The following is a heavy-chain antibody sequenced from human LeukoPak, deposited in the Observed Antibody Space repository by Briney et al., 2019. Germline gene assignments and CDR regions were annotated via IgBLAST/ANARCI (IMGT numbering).Heavy chain of an antibody. Sequence: GGSLRLSCAASGFTFSSYAMSWVRQAPGEGLEWVSAISGSGGSTYYADSVKGRFTVSRDNSKNTLYLQMNSLRAEDTAVYYCAKAPASLEPNYFDYWGQGTLVTVSS. CDR2: ISGSGGST. J-gene: IGHJ4*02. V-gene: IGHV3-23*01. D-gene: IGHD6-25*01. CDR3: AKAPASLEPNYFDY. CDR1: GFTFSSYA.